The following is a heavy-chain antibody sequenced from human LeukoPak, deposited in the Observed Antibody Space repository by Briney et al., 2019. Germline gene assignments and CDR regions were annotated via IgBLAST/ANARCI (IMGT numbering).Heavy chain of an antibody. CDR1: GFTFSSYS. D-gene: IGHD6-13*01. J-gene: IGHJ4*02. Sequence: GGSLRLSCAASGFTFSSYSMNWVRQAPGKGLEWVSYISSSSSTIYYADSVKGRFTISRDNSKNTLYLQMNSLRAEDTAVYYCAKDRIAAAGSFDYWGQGTLVTVSS. V-gene: IGHV3-48*01. CDR2: ISSSSSTI. CDR3: AKDRIAAAGSFDY.